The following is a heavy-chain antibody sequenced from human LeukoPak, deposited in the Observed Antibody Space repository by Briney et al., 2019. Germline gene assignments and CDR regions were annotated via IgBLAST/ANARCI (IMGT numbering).Heavy chain of an antibody. CDR1: GFTFSSHW. J-gene: IGHJ4*02. V-gene: IGHV3-7*01. Sequence: GGSLRLSCAASGFTFSSHWMNWVRQAPGKGLEWVANINQDGSEKYYVDSVKGRFTISRDNAKNSLYLQMNSLRAEDTAVYYCARGGPTDSFDYWGQGTLVTVSS. CDR2: INQDGSEK. CDR3: ARGGPTDSFDY.